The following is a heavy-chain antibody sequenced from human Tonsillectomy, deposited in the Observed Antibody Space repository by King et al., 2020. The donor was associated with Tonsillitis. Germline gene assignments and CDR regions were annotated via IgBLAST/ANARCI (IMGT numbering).Heavy chain of an antibody. Sequence: VQLVESGGGVVQPGKSLRLSCAASGFAFSAYSMNWVRQAPGRGLEWVALISYDGNYKCYGDSVKGRFTISRDISRNRLYLEMNSLRPDDTAVYYCAKVMARWQWLASLNDWGQGTWVTVSS. CDR1: GFAFSAYS. V-gene: IGHV3-30*18. CDR3: AKVMARWQWLASLND. J-gene: IGHJ4*02. D-gene: IGHD6-19*01. CDR2: ISYDGNYK.